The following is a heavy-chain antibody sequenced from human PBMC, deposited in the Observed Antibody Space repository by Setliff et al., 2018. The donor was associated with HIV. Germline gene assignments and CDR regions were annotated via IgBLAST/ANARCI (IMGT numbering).Heavy chain of an antibody. Sequence: GESLKISCKASGYSFSDYWIGWVRQMPGKGLEWMGIIFPDDSDTRYSPSFQGHVTISADKSISTAYLQWSSLKASDTAIYYCARHEGVDTAKFDQWGQGTPVTVSS. J-gene: IGHJ4*02. D-gene: IGHD5-18*01. CDR2: IFPDDSDT. V-gene: IGHV5-51*01. CDR3: ARHEGVDTAKFDQ. CDR1: GYSFSDYW.